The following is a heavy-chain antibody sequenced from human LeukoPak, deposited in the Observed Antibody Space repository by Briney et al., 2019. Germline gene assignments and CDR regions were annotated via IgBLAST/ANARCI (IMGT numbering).Heavy chain of an antibody. V-gene: IGHV1-69*13. CDR1: GGTFSSYA. CDR2: IIPIFGTA. Sequence: GPPVKVSCKASGGTFSSYAISWVRQAPGQGLEWMGGIIPIFGTANYAQKFQGRVTITADGSTSTAYMELSSLRSEDTAVYYCAREVTMIVVVYYFDYWGQGTLVTVSS. D-gene: IGHD3-22*01. J-gene: IGHJ4*02. CDR3: AREVTMIVVVYYFDY.